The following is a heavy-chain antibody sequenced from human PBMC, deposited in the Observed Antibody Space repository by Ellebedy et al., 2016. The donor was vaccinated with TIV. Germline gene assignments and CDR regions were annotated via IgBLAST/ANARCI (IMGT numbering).Heavy chain of an antibody. CDR3: ARGRMVLNRYNWFDP. Sequence: ESLKISCAASGFTFSNAWMSWVRQAPGKGLEWIGEINHSGSTNYNPSLKSRVTVSVDTSKNQFSLKLSSVTAADTAVYYCARGRMVLNRYNWFDPWGQGTLITVSS. J-gene: IGHJ5*02. CDR1: GFTFSNAW. CDR2: INHSGST. V-gene: IGHV4-34*01. D-gene: IGHD4/OR15-4a*01.